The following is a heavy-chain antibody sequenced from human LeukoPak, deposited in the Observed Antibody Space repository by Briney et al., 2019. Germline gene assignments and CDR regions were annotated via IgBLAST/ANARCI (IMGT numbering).Heavy chain of an antibody. J-gene: IGHJ4*02. Sequence: HPGGSLRLSCAASGFTFSSYDMHWVRQATGKGLEWDSAIGTAGDTYYPGSVKGRFTISRENAKNSLYLQMNSLRAGDTAVYYCARGGVYCTNGVCYRRFDYWGQGTLVTVSS. CDR1: GFTFSSYD. V-gene: IGHV3-13*01. D-gene: IGHD2-8*01. CDR2: IGTAGDT. CDR3: ARGGVYCTNGVCYRRFDY.